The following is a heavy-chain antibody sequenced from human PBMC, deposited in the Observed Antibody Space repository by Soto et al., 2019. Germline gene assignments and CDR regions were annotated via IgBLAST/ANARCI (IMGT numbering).Heavy chain of an antibody. CDR2: INPNSGGT. CDR3: ARSGDYGLYAFDI. D-gene: IGHD4-17*01. J-gene: IGHJ3*02. V-gene: IGHV1-2*04. Sequence: APLKVSCKASGYTFTGYYMHWVRQAPGQGLEWMGWINPNSGGTNYAQKFQGWVTMTRDTSISTAYMELSRLRSDDTAVYYCARSGDYGLYAFDIWGQGTMVTVSS. CDR1: GYTFTGYY.